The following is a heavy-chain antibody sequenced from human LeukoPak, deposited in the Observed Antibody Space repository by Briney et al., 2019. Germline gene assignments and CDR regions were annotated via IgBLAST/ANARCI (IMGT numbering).Heavy chain of an antibody. J-gene: IGHJ5*02. D-gene: IGHD2-15*01. V-gene: IGHV4-34*01. CDR2: INHSGST. Sequence: PSETLSLTCAVYGGSFSGYYWSWIRQPPGKGLEWIGEINHSGSTNYNPSLKSRVTISVDTSKNQFSLKLSSATAADTAVYCCARGGPLGYCSGGSCNGTLDPWGQGTLVTVSS. CDR1: GGSFSGYY. CDR3: ARGGPLGYCSGGSCNGTLDP.